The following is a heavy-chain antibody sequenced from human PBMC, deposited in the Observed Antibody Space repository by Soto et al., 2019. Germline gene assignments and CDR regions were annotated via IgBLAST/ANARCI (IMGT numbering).Heavy chain of an antibody. V-gene: IGHV1-2*04. J-gene: IGHJ4*02. Sequence: ASVKVSCKASGYTFTGYYMHWVRQAPGQGLEWMGWINPNSGGTNYAQKFQGWVTMTRDTSISTAYMELSRLRSDDTAVYYCARGTGYYDSSGYYDLMPLSFDYWGQGTLVTVSS. D-gene: IGHD3-22*01. CDR1: GYTFTGYY. CDR2: INPNSGGT. CDR3: ARGTGYYDSSGYYDLMPLSFDY.